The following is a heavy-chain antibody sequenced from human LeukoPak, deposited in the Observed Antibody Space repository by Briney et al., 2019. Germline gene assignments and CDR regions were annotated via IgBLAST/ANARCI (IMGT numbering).Heavy chain of an antibody. CDR1: GLTVSSNF. Sequence: PGGSLRLSCAASGLTVSSNFMNSVRQAPGKGLEWVSVIYSGGSTYYADSVKDRFTISRDNSKNTLYLQMNSLRAEDTAVYYCARVREYNWFDPWGQGTLVIVSS. V-gene: IGHV3-66*01. CDR2: IYSGGST. CDR3: ARVREYNWFDP. D-gene: IGHD3-10*01. J-gene: IGHJ5*02.